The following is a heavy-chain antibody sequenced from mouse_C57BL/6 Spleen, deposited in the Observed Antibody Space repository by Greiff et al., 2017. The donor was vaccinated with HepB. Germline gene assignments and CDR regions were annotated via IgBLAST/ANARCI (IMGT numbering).Heavy chain of an antibody. CDR3: ANKPYYYGSSYFDY. CDR2: INPSNGGT. V-gene: IGHV1-53*01. Sequence: VQLQQSGTELVKPGASVKLSCKASGYTFTSYWMHWVKQRPGQGLEWIGNINPSNGGTNYNEKFKSKATLTVDKSSSTAYMQLSSLTSEDSAVYYWANKPYYYGSSYFDYWGQGTTLTVSS. D-gene: IGHD1-1*01. J-gene: IGHJ2*01. CDR1: GYTFTSYW.